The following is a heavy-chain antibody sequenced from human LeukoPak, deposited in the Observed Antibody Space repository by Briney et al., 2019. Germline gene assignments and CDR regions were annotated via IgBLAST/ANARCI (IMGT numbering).Heavy chain of an antibody. J-gene: IGHJ6*02. CDR2: IIPIFGTA. Sequence: ASVKVSCKASGGTFSSYAISWVRQAPGQGLEWMGGIIPIFGTANYAQKFQGRVAMTRATSTSTVYMELSSLRSEDTAVYYCARVELNYGMDVWGQGTTVTVSS. V-gene: IGHV1-69*05. D-gene: IGHD1-7*01. CDR1: GGTFSSYA. CDR3: ARVELNYGMDV.